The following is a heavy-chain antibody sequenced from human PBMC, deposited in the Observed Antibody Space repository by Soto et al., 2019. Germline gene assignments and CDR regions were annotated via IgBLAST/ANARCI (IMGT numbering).Heavy chain of an antibody. CDR1: GVSISSYN. D-gene: IGHD3-22*01. V-gene: IGHV4-59*01. J-gene: IGHJ4*02. CDR3: ARARGGYYDY. CDR2: IYYSGST. Sequence: PSETLSLTCTVSGVSISSYNWTWIRQPPGKGLEWIGYIYYSGSTNYNPSLKSRVTISLNTSKNQFSLKLSSVTAADTAVYYCARARGGYYDYWGQGTLVTVSS.